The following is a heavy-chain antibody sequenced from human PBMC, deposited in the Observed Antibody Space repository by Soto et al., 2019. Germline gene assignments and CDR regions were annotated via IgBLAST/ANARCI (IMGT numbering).Heavy chain of an antibody. J-gene: IGHJ4*02. V-gene: IGHV4-59*01. CDR1: GGSISSYY. CDR2: IYYRGST. CDR3: ASLVAGYSYGHFDY. D-gene: IGHD5-18*01. Sequence: ASETLSLTCTVSGGSISSYYWSWIRQPPGKGLEWIGYIYYRGSTNYNPSLKSRVTISVDTSKNQFSLKLSSVTAADTAVYYCASLVAGYSYGHFDYWGQGTLVTVSS.